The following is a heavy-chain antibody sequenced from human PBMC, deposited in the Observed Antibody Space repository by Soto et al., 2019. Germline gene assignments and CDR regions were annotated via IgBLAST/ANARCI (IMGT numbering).Heavy chain of an antibody. D-gene: IGHD4-17*01. CDR3: GSQSSTTNFAF. V-gene: IGHV4-39*01. J-gene: IGHJ4*01. CDR2: LHYSWST. CDR1: VVSISSNVYY. Sequence: SETLSLTCTVSVVSISSNVYYWGWVRQPPGKGLEWIGSLHYSWSTYYNPSLKSRVTISVDTSKNQFSLRVISVTAADTAVYFCGSQSSTTNFAFWVHGTLVTVSS.